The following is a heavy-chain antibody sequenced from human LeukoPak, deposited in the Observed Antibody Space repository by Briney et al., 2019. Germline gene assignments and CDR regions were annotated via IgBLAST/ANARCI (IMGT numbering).Heavy chain of an antibody. CDR2: IYNSEIT. CDR3: AIRNWGSSFDS. CDR1: GGSISSYY. D-gene: IGHD7-27*01. V-gene: IGHV4-59*08. Sequence: SETLSLTCTVSGGSISSYYWSWIRQPPGKGLEWIGYIYNSEITSYNPSLNSRVTMSADTSKNQFSLKLSSVTAADTAVYYCAIRNWGSSFDSWGQGTLVTVSS. J-gene: IGHJ4*02.